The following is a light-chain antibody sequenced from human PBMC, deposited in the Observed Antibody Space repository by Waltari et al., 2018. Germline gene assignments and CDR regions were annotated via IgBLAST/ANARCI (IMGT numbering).Light chain of an antibody. CDR3: QQRRSWPLT. CDR2: DTS. V-gene: IGKV3-11*01. Sequence: EIVLTQSPATLSLSPGERATPSCRASQTFDSYLIWYQQRPGQAPRLLIYDTSDRATGIPARFSGSGSGTDYTLTISSLEPEDFAVYYCQQRRSWPLTFGGGTKVEIK. CDR1: QTFDSY. J-gene: IGKJ4*01.